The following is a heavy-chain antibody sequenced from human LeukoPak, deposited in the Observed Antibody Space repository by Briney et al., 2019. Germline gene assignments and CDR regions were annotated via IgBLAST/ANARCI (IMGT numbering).Heavy chain of an antibody. CDR2: IHPSGGST. CDR3: ARGIGLDYDSSGLD. V-gene: IGHV1-46*01. CDR1: GYTFTNYY. Sequence: ASVTVSCTASGYTFTNYYMYWVRQAPGQGLEWMGVIHPSGGSTSFAQKFQGRVTMTRDTSTSKVYMELSSLRSDDTAVYYCARGIGLDYDSSGLDWGQGTLVTVSS. J-gene: IGHJ4*02. D-gene: IGHD3-22*01.